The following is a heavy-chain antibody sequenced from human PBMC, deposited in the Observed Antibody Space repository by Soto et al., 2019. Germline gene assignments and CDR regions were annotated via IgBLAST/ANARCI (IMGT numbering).Heavy chain of an antibody. CDR3: ASPGPHTSRDAFDI. Sequence: GGSLRLSCAASGFTFSSYWMHWVRQAPGKGLVWVSRINSDGSSTSYADSVKGRFTITRDNAKNTLYLQMNSLRAEDTAVYYCASPGPHTSRDAFDIWGQGTMVTVSS. CDR2: INSDGSST. J-gene: IGHJ3*02. CDR1: GFTFSSYW. V-gene: IGHV3-74*01.